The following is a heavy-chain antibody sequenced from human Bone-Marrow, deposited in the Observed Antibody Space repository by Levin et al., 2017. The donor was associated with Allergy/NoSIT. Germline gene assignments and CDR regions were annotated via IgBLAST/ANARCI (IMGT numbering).Heavy chain of an antibody. CDR3: ARRRGYCTNGVCYGAFDY. D-gene: IGHD2-8*01. CDR2: TYYRSKWYN. V-gene: IGHV6-1*01. CDR1: GDSVSSNSAA. J-gene: IGHJ4*02. Sequence: SETLSLTCAISGDSVSSNSAAWNWIRQSPSRGLEWLGRTYYRSKWYNDYAVSVKSRITINPDTSKNQFSLQLNSVTPEDTAVYYCARRRGYCTNGVCYGAFDYWGQGTLVTVSS.